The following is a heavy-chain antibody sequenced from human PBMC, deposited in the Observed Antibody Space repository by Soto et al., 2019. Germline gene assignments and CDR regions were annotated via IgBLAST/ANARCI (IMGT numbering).Heavy chain of an antibody. CDR3: ARLMVVPANVLVMGATVPPDAFDV. CDR2: VDQSGNS. Sequence: QVQLQESGPGLVKPSGTLSLTCTVSGASISGSYWSWIRQPPGKGLEWIGYVDQSGNSNYNPSLKGRVTMPVDTSKNQFSLKLSSVTAADTAVYYCARLMVVPANVLVMGATVPPDAFDVWGQGTMVTVSS. D-gene: IGHD2-21*02. J-gene: IGHJ3*01. CDR1: GASISGSY. V-gene: IGHV4-59*08.